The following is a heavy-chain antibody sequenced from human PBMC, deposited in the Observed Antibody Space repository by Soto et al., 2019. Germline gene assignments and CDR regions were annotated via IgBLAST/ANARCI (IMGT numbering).Heavy chain of an antibody. Sequence: EVHLLEYGGGLVQPGGSLRLSCVVSGSTFSSDDMSWVRQAPGRGLEWVSGISDSGGSTYYADSVKGRFTISRDNAKNTLSLKMKSLRVEDTALYYCAKDGGWSLAVAGLFDYWGPGTQVTVSS. CDR3: AKDGGWSLAVAGLFDY. CDR2: ISDSGGST. J-gene: IGHJ4*02. CDR1: GSTFSSDD. D-gene: IGHD6-19*01. V-gene: IGHV3-23*01.